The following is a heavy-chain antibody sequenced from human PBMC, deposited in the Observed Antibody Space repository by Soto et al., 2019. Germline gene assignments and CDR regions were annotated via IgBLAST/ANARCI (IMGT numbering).Heavy chain of an antibody. CDR3: ARVNSAYCGGDCYGVDY. J-gene: IGHJ4*02. Sequence: VSLRLSRAASGFTFSSYSMNWVRQAPGKGLEWVSSISSSSSYIYYADSVKGRFTISRDNAKNSLYLQMNSLRAEDTAVYYCARVNSAYCGGDCYGVDYWGQGTLVTVSS. CDR2: ISSSSSYI. V-gene: IGHV3-21*01. CDR1: GFTFSSYS. D-gene: IGHD2-21*02.